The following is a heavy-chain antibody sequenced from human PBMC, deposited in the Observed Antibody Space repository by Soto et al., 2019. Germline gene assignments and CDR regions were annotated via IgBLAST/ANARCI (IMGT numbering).Heavy chain of an antibody. D-gene: IGHD3-10*01. CDR1: GFTFDDYA. CDR2: ISWNSGSI. Sequence: GGSLRLSCAASGFTFDDYAMHWVRQTPGKGLEWASAISWNSGSIGYADSVKGRFTISRDNAKKFLYLQMNSLRAEDTALYYCAKDVMRGGSYYNPGYWGQGTLVTVSS. V-gene: IGHV3-9*01. CDR3: AKDVMRGGSYYNPGY. J-gene: IGHJ4*02.